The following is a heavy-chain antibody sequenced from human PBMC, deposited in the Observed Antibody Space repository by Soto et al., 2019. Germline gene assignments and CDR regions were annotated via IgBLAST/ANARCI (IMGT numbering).Heavy chain of an antibody. V-gene: IGHV1-46*01. CDR2: INPSGGST. CDR3: ARDLWGYCTNGVCFSLGY. Sequence: QVQLVQSGAEVKKPGASVKVSCKASGYTFTSYYMHWVRQAPGQGLEWMGIINPSGGSTSYAQKCQGGVTMTRDTSTSTVYMELSSLRSEDTAVYYCARDLWGYCTNGVCFSLGYWGQGTLVTVSS. D-gene: IGHD2-8*01. CDR1: GYTFTSYY. J-gene: IGHJ4*02.